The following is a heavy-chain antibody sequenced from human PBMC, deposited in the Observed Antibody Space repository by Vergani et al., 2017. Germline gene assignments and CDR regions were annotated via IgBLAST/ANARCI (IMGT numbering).Heavy chain of an antibody. V-gene: IGHV1-18*04. J-gene: IGHJ4*02. CDR3: ARDRAGGADY. CDR2: ITAYTGNS. CDR1: GYTFTSYG. Sequence: QVQLVQSGAEVKKPGASVKVSCKASGYTFTSYGISWVRQAPGQGLEWMGWITAYTGNSTYAQNFQGRVTMTTDTSTSTVYMELRSLRSDDTAVYYCARDRAGGADYWGQGTLVTVSS. D-gene: IGHD3-16*01.